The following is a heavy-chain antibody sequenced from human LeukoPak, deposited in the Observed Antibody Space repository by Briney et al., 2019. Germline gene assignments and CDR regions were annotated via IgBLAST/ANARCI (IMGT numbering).Heavy chain of an antibody. CDR1: GISFSNYG. CDR2: VNRDGSET. CDR3: ARNNGMDV. J-gene: IGHJ6*02. V-gene: IGHV3-7*03. Sequence: GGSLRLSCAASGISFSNYGMQWVRQVPGRGPEWVANVNRDGSETYYLDSVKGRFTISKDNAKNSLYLQMNSLRAEDTALYHCARNNGMDVWGQGTTVIVSS.